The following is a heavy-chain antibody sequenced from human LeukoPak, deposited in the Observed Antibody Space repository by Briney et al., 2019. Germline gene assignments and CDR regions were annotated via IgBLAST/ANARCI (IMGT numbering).Heavy chain of an antibody. V-gene: IGHV7-4-1*02. J-gene: IGHJ4*02. CDR3: AKQSRYSRSAGTFDY. CDR2: INTNTGNP. Sequence: GASVKVSCKASGYTFTSYAMNWVRQAPGQGLEWMGWINTNTGNPTYAQAFTGRFVFSLDTSVSTAYLQISSLKAEDTAVYYCAKQSRYSRSAGTFDYWGQGTVVTVSS. CDR1: GYTFTSYA. D-gene: IGHD6-13*01.